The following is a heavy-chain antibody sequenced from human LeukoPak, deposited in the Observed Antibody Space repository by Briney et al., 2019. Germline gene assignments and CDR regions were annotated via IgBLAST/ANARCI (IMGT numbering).Heavy chain of an antibody. CDR3: AASDSGSYYYYGMDV. J-gene: IGHJ6*02. V-gene: IGHV1-8*01. CDR2: MNPNSGNT. CDR1: GYTFTSYD. D-gene: IGHD1-26*01. Sequence: ASVKVSCKASGYTFTSYDINWVRQATGQGLEWMGWMNPNSGNTGYAQKFQGRVTMTRNTSISTAYMGLSSLRSEDTAVYYCAASDSGSYYYYGMDVWGQGTTVTVSS.